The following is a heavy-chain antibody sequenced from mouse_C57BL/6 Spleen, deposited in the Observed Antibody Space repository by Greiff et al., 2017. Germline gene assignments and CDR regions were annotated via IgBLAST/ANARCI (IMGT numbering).Heavy chain of an antibody. V-gene: IGHV1-61*01. Sequence: QVQLKQPGAELVRPGSSVKLSCKASGYTFTSYWMDWVKQRPGQGLEWIGNIYPYDSETNYNQKFKDKATLTVDKSSSTAYMQLSSLTSEDSAVYYGARSNSNYAYYYAMDYWGQGTSVTVSS. J-gene: IGHJ4*01. CDR2: IYPYDSET. CDR3: ARSNSNYAYYYAMDY. CDR1: GYTFTSYW. D-gene: IGHD2-5*01.